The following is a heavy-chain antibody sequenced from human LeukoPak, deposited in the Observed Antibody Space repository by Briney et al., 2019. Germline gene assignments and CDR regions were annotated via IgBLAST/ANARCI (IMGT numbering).Heavy chain of an antibody. CDR2: IYHAGST. CDR3: AGDGYDYGANPASWFDP. CDR1: GDSISSGYY. J-gene: IGHJ5*02. Sequence: SETLSLTCAVSGDSISSGYYWGWIRQPPGKGLEWIGTIYHAGSTYYNPSLKSRVTISMDTSKNHFSLKLSSVTASDMAVDYSAGDGYDYGANPASWFDPWGQGTLVTVSS. V-gene: IGHV4-38-2*02. D-gene: IGHD4-23*01.